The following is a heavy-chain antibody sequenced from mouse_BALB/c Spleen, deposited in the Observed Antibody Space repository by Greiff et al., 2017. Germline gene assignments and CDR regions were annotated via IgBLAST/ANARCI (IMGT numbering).Heavy chain of an antibody. CDR3: ARGFAWFAY. CDR2: INPDSSTI. J-gene: IGHJ3*01. CDR1: GFDFSRYW. Sequence: EVKLMESGGGLVQPGGSLKLSCAASGFDFSRYWMSWVRQAPGKGLEWIGEINPDSSTINYTPSLKDKFNISRDNAKNTLYLQMSKVRSEDTALYYCARGFAWFAYWGQGTLVTVSA. V-gene: IGHV4-1*02.